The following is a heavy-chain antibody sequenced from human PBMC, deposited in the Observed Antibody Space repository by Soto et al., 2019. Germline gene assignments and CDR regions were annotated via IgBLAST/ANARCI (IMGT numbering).Heavy chain of an antibody. CDR1: GFTFSNYA. CDR2: ITGSGGFT. V-gene: IGHV3-23*01. CDR3: ARDPSSSWYPGWFDP. D-gene: IGHD6-13*01. Sequence: PGGSLRLSCAASGFTFSNYAMSWVRQAPGKGLDWVSAITGSGGFTYYADSVKGRFTISRDNSKNTLYLQMNSLRAEDTAVYYCARDPSSSWYPGWFDPWGQGTLVTVSS. J-gene: IGHJ5*02.